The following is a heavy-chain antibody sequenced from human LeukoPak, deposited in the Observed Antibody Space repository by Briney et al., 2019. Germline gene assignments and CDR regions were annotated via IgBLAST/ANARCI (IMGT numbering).Heavy chain of an antibody. J-gene: IGHJ4*02. CDR2: MYAGSST. V-gene: IGHV3-53*01. CDR3: ARGGGTRYCSGGSCYELDY. D-gene: IGHD2-15*01. CDR1: GFTFRTYW. Sequence: GGSLRLSCGASGFTFRTYWMSWVRQAPGKGLEWVSVMYAGSSTYYADSVKGRFTISRDNSKNTLYLQMNSLRAEDTAVYYCARGGGTRYCSGGSCYELDYWGQGTLVTVSS.